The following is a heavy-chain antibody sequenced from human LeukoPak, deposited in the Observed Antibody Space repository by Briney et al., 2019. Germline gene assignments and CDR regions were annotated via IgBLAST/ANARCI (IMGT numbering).Heavy chain of an antibody. D-gene: IGHD1-26*01. V-gene: IGHV3-30*02. Sequence: PGGSLRLSCAASGFTFSSYGMHWVRQAPGKGLEWVAFIRYDASNKYYADSVKGRFTISRDNSKNTLYLQMDGLGAENTAVYYCAKFSGSYYYYYAMDVWGQGTTVTVSS. CDR2: IRYDASNK. CDR3: AKFSGSYYYYYAMDV. J-gene: IGHJ6*02. CDR1: GFTFSSYG.